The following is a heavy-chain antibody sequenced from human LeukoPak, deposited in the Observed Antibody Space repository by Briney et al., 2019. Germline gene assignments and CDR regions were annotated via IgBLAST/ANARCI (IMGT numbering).Heavy chain of an antibody. CDR2: IVPIFDTA. J-gene: IGHJ4*02. CDR3: ARPGYGPDFYGSGSYYNVPFDY. CDR1: GGTFSSYV. Sequence: SVKVSCKASGGTFSSYVFSWVRQAPGQGLEWMGGIVPIFDTANYAQEFQGRVTITADGSTSTAYMELSSLRSDDTAVYYCARPGYGPDFYGSGSYYNVPFDYWGQGTLVTVSS. V-gene: IGHV1-69*01. D-gene: IGHD3-10*01.